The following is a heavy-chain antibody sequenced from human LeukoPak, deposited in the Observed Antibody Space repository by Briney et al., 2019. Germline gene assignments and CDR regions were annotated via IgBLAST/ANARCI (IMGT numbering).Heavy chain of an antibody. J-gene: IGHJ6*03. V-gene: IGHV4-34*01. Sequence: PSETLSLTCAVYGGSFSGYYWSWIRQPPGKGLEWIGEINHSGSTNYNPSLKSRVTISVDTSKNQFSLKLSSATAADTAVYYCAREGQYYYYYMDVWGKGTTVTVSS. CDR3: AREGQYYYYYMDV. CDR2: INHSGST. CDR1: GGSFSGYY.